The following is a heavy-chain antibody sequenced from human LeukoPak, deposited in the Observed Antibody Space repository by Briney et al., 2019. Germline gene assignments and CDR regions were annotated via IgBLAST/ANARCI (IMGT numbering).Heavy chain of an antibody. CDR2: ISGSGGST. CDR1: GFTVNTNY. V-gene: IGHV3-23*01. D-gene: IGHD6-13*01. J-gene: IGHJ5*02. CDR3: AKGGSSSWYEENWFDP. Sequence: GGSLRLSCAASGFTVNTNYMTWVRQAPGKGLEWVSAISGSGGSTYYADSVKGRFTISRDNSKNTLYLQMNSLRAEDTAVYYCAKGGSSSWYEENWFDPWGQGTLVTVSS.